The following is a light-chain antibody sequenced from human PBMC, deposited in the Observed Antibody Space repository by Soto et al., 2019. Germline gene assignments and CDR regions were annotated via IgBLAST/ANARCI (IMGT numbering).Light chain of an antibody. CDR3: QQSDVSPRT. V-gene: IGKV1-39*01. CDR1: HSLGSH. J-gene: IGKJ1*01. CDR2: YAT. Sequence: EIRMTQSASCLSASVGDRVTIXCRASHSLGSHISWFQQRPGKAPNLMIYYATRLHSGVPTRFSGSGYGTDFTRTITSLQLEDFATYYCQQSDVSPRTFGQGTKVDIK.